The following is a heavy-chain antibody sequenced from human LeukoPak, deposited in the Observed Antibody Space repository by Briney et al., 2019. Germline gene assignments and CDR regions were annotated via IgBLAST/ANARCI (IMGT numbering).Heavy chain of an antibody. CDR1: GGSFSGYY. D-gene: IGHD3-10*01. Sequence: SGTLSLTCAVYGGSFSGYYWSWIRQPPGKGLEWIGEINHSGSTNYNPSLKSRVTISVDTSKNQFSLKLSSVTAADTAVYYCAIPIVRGVIIYFDYWGQGTLVTVSS. CDR2: INHSGST. J-gene: IGHJ4*02. V-gene: IGHV4-34*01. CDR3: AIPIVRGVIIYFDY.